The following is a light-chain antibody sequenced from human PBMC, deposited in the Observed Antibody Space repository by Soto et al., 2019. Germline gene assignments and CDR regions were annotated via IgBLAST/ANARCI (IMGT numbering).Light chain of an antibody. CDR1: QSVSSSY. CDR3: QQRSNWPPGVT. J-gene: IGKJ5*01. Sequence: EIVLTQSPGTLSLSPGERATLSCRASQSVSSSYLAWYQQKPGQAPRLLIYDASNRATGIPARFSGSGSGTDFTLTISSLEPEDFAVYYCQQRSNWPPGVTFGQGTRLEI. V-gene: IGKV3D-20*02. CDR2: DAS.